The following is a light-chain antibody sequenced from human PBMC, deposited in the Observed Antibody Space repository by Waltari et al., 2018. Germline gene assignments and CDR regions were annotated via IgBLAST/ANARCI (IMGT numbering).Light chain of an antibody. Sequence: DIVMTQSPDSLAVSLGERATINCKSSHNILDSSNNKHRLAWDRQRPGQPPQVVIYWAFTRESGVPDRFTGSGSGTDFTLTISSLQADDVAAYYCQQYYTTPFTFGQGTKLEIK. CDR3: QQYYTTPFT. CDR1: HNILDSSNNKHR. CDR2: WAF. V-gene: IGKV4-1*01. J-gene: IGKJ2*01.